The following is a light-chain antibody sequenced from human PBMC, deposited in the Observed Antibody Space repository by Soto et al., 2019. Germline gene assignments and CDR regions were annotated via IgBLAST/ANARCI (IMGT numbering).Light chain of an antibody. V-gene: IGKV3-20*01. Sequence: ESVLTQSPRTLSLSPGERATLSCRASQSVSSSYLAWYQQKPGQAPRLLIYDASSRATGIPNRFSGSGSGTDFTLTISRLEPEDFAVYYCQLLGSSLSITFGQGTRLEIK. CDR3: QLLGSSLSIT. J-gene: IGKJ5*01. CDR2: DAS. CDR1: QSVSSSY.